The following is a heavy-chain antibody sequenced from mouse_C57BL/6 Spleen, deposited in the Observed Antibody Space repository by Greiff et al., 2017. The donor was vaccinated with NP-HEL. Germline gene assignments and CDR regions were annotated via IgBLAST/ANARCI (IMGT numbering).Heavy chain of an antibody. D-gene: IGHD2-1*01. CDR3: ARGGNYVLYAMDY. J-gene: IGHJ4*01. V-gene: IGHV14-3*01. CDR2: IDPANGNT. Sequence: EVQGVESVAELVRPGASVKLSCTASGFNIKNTYMHWVKQRPEQGLEWIGRIDPANGNTKYAPKFQGKATITADTSSNTAYLQLSSLTSEDTAIYYCARGGNYVLYAMDYWGQGTSVTVSS. CDR1: GFNIKNTY.